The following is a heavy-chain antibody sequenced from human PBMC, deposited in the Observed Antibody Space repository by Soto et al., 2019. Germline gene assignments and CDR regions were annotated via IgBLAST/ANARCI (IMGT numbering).Heavy chain of an antibody. V-gene: IGHV4-59*01. D-gene: IGHD3-10*01. Sequence: SETLSLTCTVSGGSISSYYWSWIRQPPGKGLEWIGYIYYSGSTNYNPSLKSRVTISVDTSKNQFSLKLSSVTAADTAVYYCARVRVSTINYYYYHGMDVWGQGTTVTVSS. CDR3: ARVRVSTINYYYYHGMDV. J-gene: IGHJ6*02. CDR2: IYYSGST. CDR1: GGSISSYY.